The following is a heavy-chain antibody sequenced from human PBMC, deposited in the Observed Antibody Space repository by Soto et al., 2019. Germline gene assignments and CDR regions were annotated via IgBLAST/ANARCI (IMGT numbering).Heavy chain of an antibody. CDR3: ARGPFLIVATIPFH. CDR2: ISSSSSTI. J-gene: IGHJ4*02. V-gene: IGHV3-48*01. Sequence: QPGGSLRLSCAASGFTVSSNYMSWVRQAPGKGLEWVSYISSSSSTIYYADSVKGRFTISRDNAKNSLYLQMNSLRAEDTAVYYCARGPFLIVATIPFHWGQGTLVTVSS. D-gene: IGHD5-12*01. CDR1: GFTVSSNY.